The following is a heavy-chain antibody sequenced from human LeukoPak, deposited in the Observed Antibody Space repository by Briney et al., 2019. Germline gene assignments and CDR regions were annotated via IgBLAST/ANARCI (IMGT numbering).Heavy chain of an antibody. CDR1: GGSISSSSYY. J-gene: IGHJ3*02. CDR2: IYYSGST. Sequence: PSETLSLTCTVSGGSISSSSYYWSWIRQPPGKGLEWIGYIYYSGSTNYNPSLKSRVTISVDTSKNQFSLKLSSVTAADTAVYYCARVESSNPVEAFDIWGQGTMVTVSS. D-gene: IGHD6-13*01. CDR3: ARVESSNPVEAFDI. V-gene: IGHV4-61*01.